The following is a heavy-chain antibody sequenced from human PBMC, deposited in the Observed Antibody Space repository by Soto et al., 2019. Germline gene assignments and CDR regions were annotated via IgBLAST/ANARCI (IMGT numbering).Heavy chain of an antibody. D-gene: IGHD3-10*01. Sequence: EVQLVESGGGLVQPGRSLRLSCAASGFTFDDYAMHWVRQAPGKGLEGVSGISWNSGSIGYADSVKGRFTFSRDNAKNSLYLQMNSLRAEDTALYYCAKDAITMVRGVISYYGMDVWGQGTTVTVSS. CDR3: AKDAITMVRGVISYYGMDV. CDR2: ISWNSGSI. V-gene: IGHV3-9*01. J-gene: IGHJ6*02. CDR1: GFTFDDYA.